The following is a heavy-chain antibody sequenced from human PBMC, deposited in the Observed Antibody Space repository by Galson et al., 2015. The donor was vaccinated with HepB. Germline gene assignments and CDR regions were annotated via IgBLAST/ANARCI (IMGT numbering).Heavy chain of an antibody. Sequence: SVKVSCKASGGTFSSYAISWVRQAPGQGLEWMGGIIPIFGIANYAQKFQGRVTITADKSTSTAYMELSSLRSEDTAVYYCASDNDSSGYYYDYWGQGTLVTVSS. CDR1: GGTFSSYA. D-gene: IGHD3-22*01. V-gene: IGHV1-69*10. CDR3: ASDNDSSGYYYDY. J-gene: IGHJ4*02. CDR2: IIPIFGIA.